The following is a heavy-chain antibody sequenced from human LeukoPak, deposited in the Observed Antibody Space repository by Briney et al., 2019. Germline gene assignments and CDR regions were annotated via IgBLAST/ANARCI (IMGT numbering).Heavy chain of an antibody. CDR3: ARGYPSYDSSGYYARQYYFDY. CDR1: GGSISSGGYY. V-gene: IGHV4-39*07. Sequence: SETLSLTCTVSGGSISSGGYYWSWIRQHPGKGLEWIGETNHSGSTNYNPSLKSRVTISVDTSKNQFSLKLSSVTAAGTAVYYCARGYPSYDSSGYYARQYYFDYWGQGTLVTVSS. CDR2: TNHSGST. J-gene: IGHJ4*02. D-gene: IGHD3-22*01.